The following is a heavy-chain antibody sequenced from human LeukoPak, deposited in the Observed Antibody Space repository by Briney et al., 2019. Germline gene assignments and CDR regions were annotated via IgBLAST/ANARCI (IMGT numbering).Heavy chain of an antibody. J-gene: IGHJ4*02. D-gene: IGHD6-13*01. CDR1: GFTFSSYS. Sequence: KSGGSLRLSCAAPGFTFSSYSMNWVRQAPGKGLEWVSSISSSSTYIYYGDSVKGRFTISRDNAKNSLYLQMNSLRAEDTAVYYCARVWSPPYTSSWPDYFDYWGQGTLVTVSS. V-gene: IGHV3-21*01. CDR3: ARVWSPPYTSSWPDYFDY. CDR2: ISSSSTYI.